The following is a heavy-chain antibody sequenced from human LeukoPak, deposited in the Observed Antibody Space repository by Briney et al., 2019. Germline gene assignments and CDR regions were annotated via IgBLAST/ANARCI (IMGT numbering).Heavy chain of an antibody. D-gene: IGHD3-10*01. J-gene: IGHJ4*02. Sequence: SGPALVKPTQTLTLTCTFSGFSLSTSGMCVSWIRQPPGKALEWLALIDWDDDKYYSTSLKTRLTISKDTSKNQVVLTMTNMDPVDTATYYCARVTMVRGVIPYYFDYWGQGTLVTVSS. CDR1: GFSLSTSGMC. V-gene: IGHV2-70*01. CDR3: ARVTMVRGVIPYYFDY. CDR2: IDWDDDK.